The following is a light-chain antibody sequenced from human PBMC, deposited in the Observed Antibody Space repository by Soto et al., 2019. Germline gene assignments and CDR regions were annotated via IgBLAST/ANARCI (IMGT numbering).Light chain of an antibody. CDR1: QPISNY. Sequence: DVQMTQSPSSLSASVGDTVTIACRASQPISNYLNWYQQKPGEVPKVLIFGASSLRSGVPSRFSGSGYGTDFTLTINNLHPDDIATYYCQQTRAVPLTFGQGT. CDR3: QQTRAVPLT. CDR2: GAS. V-gene: IGKV1-39*01. J-gene: IGKJ1*01.